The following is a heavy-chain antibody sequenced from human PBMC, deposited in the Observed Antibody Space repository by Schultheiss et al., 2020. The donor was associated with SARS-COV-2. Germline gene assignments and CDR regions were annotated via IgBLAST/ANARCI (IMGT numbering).Heavy chain of an antibody. V-gene: IGHV3-23*01. Sequence: GESLKISCAASGFTFSSYAMSWVRQAPGKGLEWVSAISGSGGSTYYADSVKGRFTISRDNSKNTLYLQMNSLRAEDTAVYYCAMEGVERRPFDIWGQGTMVTVSS. D-gene: IGHD1-1*01. CDR3: AMEGVERRPFDI. CDR2: ISGSGGST. J-gene: IGHJ3*02. CDR1: GFTFSSYA.